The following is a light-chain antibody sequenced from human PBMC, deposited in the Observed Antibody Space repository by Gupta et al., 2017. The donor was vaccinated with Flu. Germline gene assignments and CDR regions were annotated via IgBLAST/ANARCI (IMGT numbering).Light chain of an antibody. V-gene: IGLV6-57*01. CDR1: SGNIASNY. CDR2: EDY. J-gene: IGLJ3*02. CDR3: QSYDSSSQV. Sequence: NFILTQPHSVSGSPGKPVTISCTRSSGNIASNYVQWYQQRPGSSPTTVIYEDYQRPSGVPDRFSGSIDRSSNSASLSISGLKTEDEADYYCQSYDSSSQVFGGGTKLTVL.